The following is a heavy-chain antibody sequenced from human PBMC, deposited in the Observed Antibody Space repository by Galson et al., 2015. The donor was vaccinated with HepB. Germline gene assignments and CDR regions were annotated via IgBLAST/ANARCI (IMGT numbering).Heavy chain of an antibody. CDR1: GYSFTSYW. V-gene: IGHV5-10-1*01. J-gene: IGHJ6*02. D-gene: IGHD2-15*01. Sequence: QSGAEVKKPGESLRISCKGSGYSFTSYWISWVRQMPGKGLEWMGRIDPSDSYTNYSPSFQGHVTISADKSISTAYLQWSSLKASNTAMYYCARHALGYCSGGSCPDGMDVWGQGTTVTVSS. CDR3: ARHALGYCSGGSCPDGMDV. CDR2: IDPSDSYT.